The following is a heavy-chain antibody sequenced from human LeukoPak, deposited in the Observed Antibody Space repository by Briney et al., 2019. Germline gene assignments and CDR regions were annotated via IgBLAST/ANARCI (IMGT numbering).Heavy chain of an antibody. CDR2: IYYSGST. CDR3: ARDLSSYDFWSGWALYYMDV. Sequence: PSETLSLTCTVSGGSISSGSYYWGWIRQPPGKGLEWIGSIYYSGSTYYNPSLKSRVTISVDTSKNQFSLKLSSVTAADTAVYYCARDLSSYDFWSGWALYYMDVWGKGTTVTVSS. D-gene: IGHD3-3*01. CDR1: GGSISSGSYY. V-gene: IGHV4-39*07. J-gene: IGHJ6*03.